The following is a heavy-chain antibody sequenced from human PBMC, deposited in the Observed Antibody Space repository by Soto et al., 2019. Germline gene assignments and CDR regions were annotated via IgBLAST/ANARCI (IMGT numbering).Heavy chain of an antibody. V-gene: IGHV4-34*12. CDR1: GGSFRGYY. Sequence: PSETLSLTCAVYGGSFRGYYWSWIRQPPGKGLEWIGQIFHGGSTNYSPSLKSRVTISVDTSKNLFSLELTSVTAADTAVYYCARPHYDSNTFYSFFDYWGKGTLVTVS. CDR3: ARPHYDSNTFYSFFDY. D-gene: IGHD3-22*01. CDR2: IFHGGST. J-gene: IGHJ4*02.